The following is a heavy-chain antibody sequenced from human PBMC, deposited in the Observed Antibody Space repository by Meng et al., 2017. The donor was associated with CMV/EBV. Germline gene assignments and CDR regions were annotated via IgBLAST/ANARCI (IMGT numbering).Heavy chain of an antibody. D-gene: IGHD2-2*01. V-gene: IGHV1-69*05. CDR3: ATKDIVVVPAVLEYGMDV. Sequence: SVKVSCKASGYTFTSYDINWVRQAPGQGLEWMGGIIPIFGTANYAQKFQGRVTITTDESTSTAYMELSSLRSEDTAVYYWATKDIVVVPAVLEYGMDVWGQGTTVTVSS. CDR2: IIPIFGTA. CDR1: GYTFTSYD. J-gene: IGHJ6*02.